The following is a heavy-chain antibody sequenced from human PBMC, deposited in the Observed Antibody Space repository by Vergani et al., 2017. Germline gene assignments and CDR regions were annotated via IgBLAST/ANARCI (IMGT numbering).Heavy chain of an antibody. V-gene: IGHV3-7*01. Sequence: EVHLVESGGDVVQPGGSLRLSCAASGFTFSSYWMSWVRQAPGKGLEWVANINQDGSERKYVDSVKGRFTISRDNARNSLHLQMNNLRAEDTAVFYCVREGEYYDSLWGTYRSRSDFDYWGQGTLVSVSS. D-gene: IGHD3-16*02. CDR1: GFTFSSYW. J-gene: IGHJ4*02. CDR3: VREGEYYDSLWGTYRSRSDFDY. CDR2: INQDGSER.